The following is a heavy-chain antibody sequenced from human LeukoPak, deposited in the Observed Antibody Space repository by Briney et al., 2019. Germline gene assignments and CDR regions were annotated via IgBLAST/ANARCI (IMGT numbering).Heavy chain of an antibody. D-gene: IGHD3-22*01. J-gene: IGHJ5*02. CDR1: GFTFSSYS. V-gene: IGHV3-48*01. CDR3: ARGITTYYYDSSGPS. CDR2: ISSSSSTI. Sequence: GGSLRLSCAASGFTFSSYSMNWVRQAPGKGLEWVSYISSSSSTIYYADSVKGRFTISRDNAKNSLYLQMNSLRAEDTAVYYCARGITTYYYDSSGPSWGQGTLVTVSS.